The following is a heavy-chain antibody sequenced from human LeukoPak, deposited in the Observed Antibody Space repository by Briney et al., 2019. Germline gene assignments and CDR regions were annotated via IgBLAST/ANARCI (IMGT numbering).Heavy chain of an antibody. D-gene: IGHD2-2*01. CDR2: INHSGST. J-gene: IGHJ3*02. CDR3: ARVPTGSRYCSSTSCYPLRSQAFDI. Sequence: SETLSLTCAVYGGSFSGYYWSWIRQPPGKGLEWIGEINHSGSTNYNPSLKSRVTISVDTSKNQFSLKLSSVTAADTAVYYCARVPTGSRYCSSTSCYPLRSQAFDIWGQGTMVTVSS. CDR1: GGSFSGYY. V-gene: IGHV4-34*01.